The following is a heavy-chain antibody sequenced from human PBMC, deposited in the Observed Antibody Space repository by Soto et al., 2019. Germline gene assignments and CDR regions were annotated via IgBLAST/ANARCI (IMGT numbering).Heavy chain of an antibody. CDR1: GGSISSGGYY. CDR3: ARVMKYYDSSGYYYLDY. V-gene: IGHV4-31*03. Sequence: SETLSLTCTVSGGSISSGGYYWSWIRQHPGKGLEWIGYIYYSGSTYYNPSLKSRVTISVDTSKNQFSLKLSSVTAADTAVYYCARVMKYYDSSGYYYLDYWGQGTLVTVSS. CDR2: IYYSGST. D-gene: IGHD3-22*01. J-gene: IGHJ4*02.